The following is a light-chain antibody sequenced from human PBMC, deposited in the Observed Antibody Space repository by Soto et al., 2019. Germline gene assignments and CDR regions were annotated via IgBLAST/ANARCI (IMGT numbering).Light chain of an antibody. CDR2: DVS. CDR1: SSDVGGNNY. Sequence: QSALTQPPSASGSPGQSVTISCTGTSSDVGGNNYVAWYQQYPGKAPKLMTYDVSERPSGVPDRFSGSKSGNTASLTVSGLQTEDEAEYYCTSYAGNNNFCVFGTGTKLTVL. V-gene: IGLV2-8*01. CDR3: TSYAGNNNFCV. J-gene: IGLJ1*01.